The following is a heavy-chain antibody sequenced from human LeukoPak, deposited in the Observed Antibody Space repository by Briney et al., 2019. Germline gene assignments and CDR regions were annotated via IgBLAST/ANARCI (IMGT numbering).Heavy chain of an antibody. V-gene: IGHV3-23*01. J-gene: IGHJ4*02. CDR1: GFTFRSST. D-gene: IGHD5-12*01. CDR3: AKHSGYDFFLVFFDY. CDR2: ISGSGSRT. Sequence: GGSLRLSCAASGFTFRSSTMRWVSQAPGRGVGWVSAISGSGSRTYYAESVKGRFTMSRDNSKNTLYLQMNSLRAEHTALYYCAKHSGYDFFLVFFDYWGQGTLVTVSS.